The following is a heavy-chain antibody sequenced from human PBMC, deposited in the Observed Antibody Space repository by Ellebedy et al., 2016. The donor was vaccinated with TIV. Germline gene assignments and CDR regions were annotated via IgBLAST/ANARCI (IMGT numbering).Heavy chain of an antibody. Sequence: GGSLRLXCAASGFTFSNYWMSWVRQAPGKGLEWVANINQDVSEEYYVDSVKGRFTISRDNARDSLYLQMNSLRAEDTAVYYCTRRGSMFDHWGQGTLVTVSS. V-gene: IGHV3-7*03. CDR2: INQDVSEE. CDR1: GFTFSNYW. J-gene: IGHJ4*02. CDR3: TRRGSMFDH.